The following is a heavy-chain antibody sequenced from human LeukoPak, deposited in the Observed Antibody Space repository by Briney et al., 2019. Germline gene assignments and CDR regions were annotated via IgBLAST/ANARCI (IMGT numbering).Heavy chain of an antibody. V-gene: IGHV1-69*05. Sequence: ASVKVSCKASGGTFSSYAISWVRQAPGQGLEWMGGIIPIFGTANYAQKFQGRVTITTDESTSTAYMELSSLRSEDTAVYYCARDSDYNRSPYYFDYWGQGTLVTVSS. CDR3: ARDSDYNRSPYYFDY. CDR2: IIPIFGTA. J-gene: IGHJ4*02. D-gene: IGHD1-14*01. CDR1: GGTFSSYA.